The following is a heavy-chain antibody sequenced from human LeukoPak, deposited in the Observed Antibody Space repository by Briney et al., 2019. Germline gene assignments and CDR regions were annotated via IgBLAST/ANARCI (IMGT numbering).Heavy chain of an antibody. J-gene: IGHJ4*02. Sequence: SETLSLTCTVSGGCVSSGSSYWSWIRQPPGKGLEWIGYIYYSGSTNYNPSLKSRVTISVDTSKNQFSLKLRSVTAADTAVYYCARTDLGRHFDYWGQGTLVTVSS. D-gene: IGHD1-26*01. CDR2: IYYSGST. CDR3: ARTDLGRHFDY. V-gene: IGHV4-61*01. CDR1: GGCVSSGSSY.